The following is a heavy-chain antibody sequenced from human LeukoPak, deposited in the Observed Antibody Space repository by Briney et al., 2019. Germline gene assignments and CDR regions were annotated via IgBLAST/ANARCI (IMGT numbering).Heavy chain of an antibody. CDR1: GYTFTGYY. J-gene: IGHJ6*03. Sequence: ASVKVSCKASGYTFTGYYMHWVRQAPGQGLEWMGWLNPKSGGTNYAQKFQGRVTMTRDTSIRTAYMELSRLRSDDTAVYYCASHSSSWSFRNFNYYMDVWGKGTTVTVSS. CDR2: LNPKSGGT. CDR3: ASHSSSWSFRNFNYYMDV. D-gene: IGHD6-13*01. V-gene: IGHV1-2*02.